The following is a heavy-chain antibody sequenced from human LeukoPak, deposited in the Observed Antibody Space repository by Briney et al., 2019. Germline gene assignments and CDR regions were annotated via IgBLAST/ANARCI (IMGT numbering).Heavy chain of an antibody. CDR3: PTYNLRGCRNGNCYRSFFYYGMDV. V-gene: IGHV5-51*01. Sequence: RGESLRLSCKGFGYSFRDYWIGWGGEMPGKEVEWMGIMFPGESHINYSPTFEGRVTISAEESINPAYLQWSSLTASDTATYYCPTYNLRGCRNGNCYRSFFYYGMDVWGQGTAVTVSS. CDR2: MFPGESHI. CDR1: GYSFRDYW. D-gene: IGHD2-21*01. J-gene: IGHJ6*02.